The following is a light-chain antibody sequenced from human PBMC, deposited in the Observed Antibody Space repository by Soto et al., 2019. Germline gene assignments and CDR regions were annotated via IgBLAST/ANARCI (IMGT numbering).Light chain of an antibody. CDR1: SGRIVSNF. Sequence: NFMLTQPNSVSESPGKTVTVSCTRSSGRIVSNFVQWYQQRPGSAPTTVIYEDNQRPSGVPDRFSGAIDSSSNSASLTISGLKTEDEADYYCQSFHSSAVIFGGGTQLTVL. V-gene: IGLV6-57*04. J-gene: IGLJ2*01. CDR2: EDN. CDR3: QSFHSSAVI.